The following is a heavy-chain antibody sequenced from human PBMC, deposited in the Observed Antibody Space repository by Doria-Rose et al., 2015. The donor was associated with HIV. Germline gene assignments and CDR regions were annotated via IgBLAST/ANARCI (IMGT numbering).Heavy chain of an antibody. Sequence: GPVLVKPTETLTLTCTVSGVSLSSPGMGVSWIRQPPGKALEWLANIFSDDERSYKTSLKSRLTISRGTSKNQVVLTMTDMDPVDTATYYCARIKSSRWYHKYYFDFWGQGTLVIVSA. D-gene: IGHD6-13*01. J-gene: IGHJ4*02. CDR3: ARIKSSRWYHKYYFDF. CDR2: IFSDDER. CDR1: GVSLSSPGMG. V-gene: IGHV2-26*01.